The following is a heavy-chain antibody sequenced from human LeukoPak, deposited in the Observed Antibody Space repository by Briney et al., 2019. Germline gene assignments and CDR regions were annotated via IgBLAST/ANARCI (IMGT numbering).Heavy chain of an antibody. CDR3: ARILTVTKGEWYFGV. CDR2: MNPNSGNT. J-gene: IGHJ2*01. D-gene: IGHD4-17*01. Sequence: ASVKVSCKASGYTFTSYDINCGRQDTGQGLESMGWMNPNSGNTGYAQKFQGRVTMTSSPSISTAYMELSSLRSADTAVQYCARILTVTKGEWYFGVWGRGTLVTVSS. V-gene: IGHV1-8*01. CDR1: GYTFTSYD.